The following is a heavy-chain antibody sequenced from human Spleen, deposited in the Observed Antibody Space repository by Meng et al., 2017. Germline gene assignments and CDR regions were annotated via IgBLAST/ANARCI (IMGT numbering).Heavy chain of an antibody. J-gene: IGHJ4*02. CDR3: ARHSGSYQAFDY. CDR2: ISYDGTNK. D-gene: IGHD1-26*01. V-gene: IGHV3-30*04. CDR1: GFTFSSYA. Sequence: GGSLRLSCAASGFTFSSYAIHWVRQVPGKGLEWVALISYDGTNKYYADSVRGRFTISRDNSKSTLYLHMNSLTAEDTAVYYCARHSGSYQAFDYWGQGTLVTVSS.